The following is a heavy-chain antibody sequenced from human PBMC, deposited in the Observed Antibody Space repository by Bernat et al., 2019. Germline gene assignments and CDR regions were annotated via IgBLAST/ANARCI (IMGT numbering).Heavy chain of an antibody. J-gene: IGHJ4*02. Sequence: EVQLVESGGGLVQPGGSLRLSYAASGFTFSSYWMHWVRQAPGKGLVWVSRINSDGSSTSYADSVKGRFTISRDNAKNTLYLQMNSLRAEDTAVYYCARVPYSSGWYSYWGQGTLVTVSS. CDR3: ARVPYSSGWYSY. D-gene: IGHD6-19*01. CDR1: GFTFSSYW. CDR2: INSDGSST. V-gene: IGHV3-74*01.